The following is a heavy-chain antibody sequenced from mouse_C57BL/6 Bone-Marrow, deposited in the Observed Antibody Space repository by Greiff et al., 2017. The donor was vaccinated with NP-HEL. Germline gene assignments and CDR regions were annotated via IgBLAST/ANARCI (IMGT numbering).Heavy chain of an antibody. V-gene: IGHV1-52*01. CDR2: IDPSDSET. CDR1: GYTFTSYW. J-gene: IGHJ3*01. Sequence: VQLQQPGAELVRPGSSVKLSCKASGYTFTSYWMHWVKQRPIQGIEWIGNIDPSDSETHYKQKFKDKATLTVDKSYSTAYMQLSSLTSHDSAFYYCSRRRAPSYGSRLAYWGQGTLVTVSA. CDR3: SRRRAPSYGSRLAY. D-gene: IGHD1-1*01.